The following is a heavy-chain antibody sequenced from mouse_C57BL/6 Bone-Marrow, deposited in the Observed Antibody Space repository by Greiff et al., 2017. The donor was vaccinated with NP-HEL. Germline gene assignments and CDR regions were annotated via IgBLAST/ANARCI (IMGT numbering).Heavy chain of an antibody. J-gene: IGHJ1*03. CDR2: INPNNGGT. CDR1: GYTFTDYY. V-gene: IGHV1-26*01. Sequence: EVQLQQSGPELVKPGASVKISCKASGYTFTDYYMNWVKQSHGKSLEWIGDINPNNGGTSYNQKFKGKATLTVDKSSSTAYMELRSLTSEDSAVYYCERNPLYYYGSSYDWYFDVWGTGTTVTVSS. D-gene: IGHD1-1*01. CDR3: ERNPLYYYGSSYDWYFDV.